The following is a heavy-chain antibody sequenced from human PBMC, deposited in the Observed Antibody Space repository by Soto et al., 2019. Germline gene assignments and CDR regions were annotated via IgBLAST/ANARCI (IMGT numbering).Heavy chain of an antibody. CDR1: GFTFSSYG. CDR3: ARDTLRYFDWPYSYYYYGMDV. J-gene: IGHJ6*02. CDR2: IWYDGSNK. V-gene: IGHV3-33*01. D-gene: IGHD3-9*01. Sequence: GGSLRLSCAASGFTFSSYGMHWVRQAPGKGLEWVAVIWYDGSNKYYADSVKGRFTISRDNSKNTLYLQMNSLRAEDTAVYYCARDTLRYFDWPYSYYYYGMDVWGQGTTVTVSS.